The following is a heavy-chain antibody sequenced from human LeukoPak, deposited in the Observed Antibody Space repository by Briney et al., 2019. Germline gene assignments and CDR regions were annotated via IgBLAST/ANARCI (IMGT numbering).Heavy chain of an antibody. V-gene: IGHV3-9*01. D-gene: IGHD6-19*01. Sequence: PGGSLRLSCAASGFTFDDYAMHWVRQAPGKGLEWGSGISWNSGSIGYADSVKGRFTISRDNAKNSLYLQMNSLRAEDTALYYCAKGSSGWTSDASDIWGQGTMVTVSS. CDR3: AKGSSGWTSDASDI. J-gene: IGHJ3*02. CDR1: GFTFDDYA. CDR2: ISWNSGSI.